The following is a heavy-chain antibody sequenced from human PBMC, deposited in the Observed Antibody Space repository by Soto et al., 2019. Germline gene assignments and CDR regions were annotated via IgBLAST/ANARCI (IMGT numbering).Heavy chain of an antibody. J-gene: IGHJ4*02. D-gene: IGHD2-21*01. CDR1: GLTISKVE. V-gene: IGHV3-48*03. Sequence: PGGALILSCEVSGLTISKVEMTWCRQAPGKGLEWGSSFSSDGDNMYYGDSVKGRFTISRDNDKNSLYLQMNSLKGEDTATYYCVRVGVVARPYWGQGTPVTVS. CDR3: VRVGVVARPY. CDR2: FSSDGDNM.